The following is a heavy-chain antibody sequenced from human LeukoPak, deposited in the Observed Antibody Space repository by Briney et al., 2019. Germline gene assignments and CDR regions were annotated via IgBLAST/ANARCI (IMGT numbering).Heavy chain of an antibody. J-gene: IGHJ3*02. D-gene: IGHD1-1*01. V-gene: IGHV4-59*01. CDR2: ISNGGTT. CDR1: GGPINYYY. Sequence: SETLSLTCTVSGGPINYYYWSWIRQPPGEGLEWVGYISNGGTTNYNPSLKSRVTISVDKSKNQLSLKLGSVTAADTAVYHCVRLQPNTGEWAFDIWGQGTLVTVS. CDR3: VRLQPNTGEWAFDI.